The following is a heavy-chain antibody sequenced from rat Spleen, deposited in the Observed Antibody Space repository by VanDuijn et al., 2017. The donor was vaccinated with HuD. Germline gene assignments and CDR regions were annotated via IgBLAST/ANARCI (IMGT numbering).Heavy chain of an antibody. V-gene: IGHV5-27*01. CDR1: GRTFSDYY. CDR2: ISTGGTST. CDR3: TRAYGGYINDY. Sequence: EVKLVESGGGLVQPGRSLKLSCAASGRTFSDYYMAWVRQAPRKGLEWVAYISTGGTSTYYRDSVKGRFTISRDDAKSTLYLQMNSLRSEDTATYYCTRAYGGYINDYWGQGVMVTVSS. J-gene: IGHJ2*01. D-gene: IGHD1-11*01.